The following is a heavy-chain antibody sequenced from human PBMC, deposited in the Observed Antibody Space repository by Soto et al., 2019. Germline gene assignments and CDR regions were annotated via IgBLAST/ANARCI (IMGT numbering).Heavy chain of an antibody. V-gene: IGHV4-34*01. CDR2: INHRGNT. CDR3: ARMYYDFSSGHYGGGMDV. Sequence: QVQLQQWGAGLLRPSETLSLTCAVYGGSFRAYYWSWIRQPPGKGLEWIGDINHRGNTNYNASLKSRVTISVDTSKNQFSLKLSSVTAADTAVYYCARMYYDFSSGHYGGGMDVWGQGTTVTVSS. CDR1: GGSFRAYY. D-gene: IGHD3-3*01. J-gene: IGHJ6*02.